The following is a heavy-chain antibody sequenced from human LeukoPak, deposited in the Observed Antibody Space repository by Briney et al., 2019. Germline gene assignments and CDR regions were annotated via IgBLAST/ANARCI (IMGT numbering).Heavy chain of an antibody. V-gene: IGHV3-9*01. J-gene: IGHJ4*02. CDR1: GFTFDDYA. Sequence: GRSLRLSCAASGFTFDDYAMHWVGHAPGKGLEWVSGISWNIDNIDYADSVRGRFTISRDNAKNSLCLQMNSLRAEDTALYYCAKDYDYGFDYWGQGTLVTVSS. D-gene: IGHD4-17*01. CDR3: AKDYDYGFDY. CDR2: ISWNIDNI.